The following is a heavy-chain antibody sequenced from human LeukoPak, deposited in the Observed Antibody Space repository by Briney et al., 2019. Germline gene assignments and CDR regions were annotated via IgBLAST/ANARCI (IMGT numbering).Heavy chain of an antibody. D-gene: IGHD3-22*01. V-gene: IGHV1-2*04. CDR3: ARESNYDSSGYYYDYFDY. CDR2: INPNIGVT. CDR1: GYTFTGYY. Sequence: ASVKVSCKASGYTFTGYYIHWVRQAPGQGLEWMGWINPNIGVTNYAQKFQGWVTMTRDTSISTAYMELSRLRSDDTAVYYCARESNYDSSGYYYDYFDYWGQGTLVTVSS. J-gene: IGHJ4*02.